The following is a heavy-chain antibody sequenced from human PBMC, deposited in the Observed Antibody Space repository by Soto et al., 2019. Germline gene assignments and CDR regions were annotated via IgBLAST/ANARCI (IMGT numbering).Heavy chain of an antibody. D-gene: IGHD6-6*01. CDR1: GFTFSSYS. J-gene: IGHJ6*02. CDR3: ARDPRRGSSALYYGMDV. V-gene: IGHV3-21*01. CDR2: ISSSSSYI. Sequence: EVQLVESGGGLVKPGGSLRLSCAASGFTFSSYSMNWVRQAPGKGLEWVSSISSSSSYIYYADSVKGRFTISRDNAKNSLYLQMNSLRAEDTAVYYCARDPRRGSSALYYGMDVWGQGTTVTVSS.